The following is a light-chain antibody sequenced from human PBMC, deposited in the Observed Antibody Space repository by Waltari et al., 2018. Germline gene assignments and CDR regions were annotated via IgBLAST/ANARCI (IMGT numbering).Light chain of an antibody. CDR2: GAY. CDR3: QQYHTPPAT. V-gene: IGKV3-20*01. Sequence: EIVLTQSPGTLSLSPGDRATLSCRADQSLDVAYVAWYQHKSGPAPRHLVCGAYYRSAAIPERFSGSGAGTDFTLTINRLEPDDFAVYYCQQYHTPPATFGQGTKLEIK. CDR1: QSLDVAY. J-gene: IGKJ2*01.